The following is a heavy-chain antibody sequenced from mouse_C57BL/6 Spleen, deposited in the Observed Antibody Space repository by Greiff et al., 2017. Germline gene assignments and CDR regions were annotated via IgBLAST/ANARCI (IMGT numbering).Heavy chain of an antibody. CDR3: AKDLHGAY. V-gene: IGHV1-76*01. Sequence: VQLQQSGAELVRPGASVKLSCKASGYTFTDYYINWVKQRPGQGLEWIARIYPGSGNTYYNEKFKGKATLTAEKSSSTAYMQLSSLTSEDSAVYFCAKDLHGAYWGQGTLVTVSA. J-gene: IGHJ3*01. CDR1: GYTFTDYY. CDR2: IYPGSGNT.